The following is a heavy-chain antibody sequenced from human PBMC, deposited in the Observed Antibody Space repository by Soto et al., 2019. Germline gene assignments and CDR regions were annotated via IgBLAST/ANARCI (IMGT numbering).Heavy chain of an antibody. D-gene: IGHD1-1*01. CDR1: GGSISSGDYY. Sequence: PSETLSLTCTVSGGSISSGDYYWSWIRQPPGKGLEWIGEMSHSGGSHFNPSLKSRVTISVDTSKNQFSLKMSSVTAADTALYYCARVERGTATTVVDAFDIWGPGTMVTVS. CDR3: ARVERGTATTVVDAFDI. V-gene: IGHV4-39*01. CDR2: MSHSGGS. J-gene: IGHJ3*02.